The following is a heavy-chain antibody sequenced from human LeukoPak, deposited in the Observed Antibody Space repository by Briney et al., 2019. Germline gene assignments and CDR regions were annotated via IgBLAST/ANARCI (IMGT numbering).Heavy chain of an antibody. J-gene: IGHJ4*02. V-gene: IGHV1-8*01. Sequence: ASVKVSCKASGYTFTSYDINWVRQATGQGLEWMGWMNPNSGNTGYAQKLQGRVTMTRNTSISTAYMELSSLRSEDTAAYYCARVGVWFGELSYWGQGTLVTVSS. CDR1: GYTFTSYD. D-gene: IGHD3-10*01. CDR2: MNPNSGNT. CDR3: ARVGVWFGELSY.